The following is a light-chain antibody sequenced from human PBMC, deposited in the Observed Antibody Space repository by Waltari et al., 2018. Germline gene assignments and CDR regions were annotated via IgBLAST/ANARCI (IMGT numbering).Light chain of an antibody. CDR2: RNT. J-gene: IGLJ2*01. Sequence: YQKVPGTAPKLLSYRNTQRPSGIPDRISVSTSGASASLAIRGLQSEDEADYYCAAWDDRLRGVVFGGGTRLTVL. CDR3: AAWDDRLRGVV. V-gene: IGLV1-44*01.